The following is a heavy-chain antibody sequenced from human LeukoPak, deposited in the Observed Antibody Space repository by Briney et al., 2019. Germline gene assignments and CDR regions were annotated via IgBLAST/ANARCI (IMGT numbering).Heavy chain of an antibody. Sequence: SETLSLTCTVSGGSISKYYWTWIRQSPGTGLEWIGYIYHSGSTNYNPSLKSRVTISVDTSKNQFSLKLNSVTAADTAMYYCARDNSGPNDYWGQGTLVTVSS. CDR2: IYHSGST. V-gene: IGHV4-59*01. CDR1: GGSISKYY. J-gene: IGHJ4*02. CDR3: ARDNSGPNDY. D-gene: IGHD2-15*01.